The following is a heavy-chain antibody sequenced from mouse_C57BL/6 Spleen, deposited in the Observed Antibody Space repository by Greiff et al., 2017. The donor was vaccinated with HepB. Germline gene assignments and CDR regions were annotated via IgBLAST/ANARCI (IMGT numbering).Heavy chain of an antibody. CDR1: GFNIKDYY. CDR3: ARARYDYLFDY. D-gene: IGHD2-4*01. Sequence: EVKLQQSGAELVKPGASVKLSCTASGFNIKDYYMHWVKQRTEQGLEWIGRIDPEDGETKYAPKFQGKATITADTSSNTAYLKLSSLTSEDTAVYYCARARYDYLFDYWGQGTTLTVSS. CDR2: IDPEDGET. V-gene: IGHV14-2*01. J-gene: IGHJ2*01.